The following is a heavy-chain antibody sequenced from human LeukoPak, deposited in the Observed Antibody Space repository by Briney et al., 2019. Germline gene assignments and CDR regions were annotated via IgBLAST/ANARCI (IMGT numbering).Heavy chain of an antibody. Sequence: SETLSLTCTVSGASIRSYYWSWIRQPPGKGLKWVGYIFYTGITKYNPSLKSRVTMSVDESKNQFSLKLSSVTAADSAVYYCARRKYSSAWYWFDPWGQGTLVTVSS. D-gene: IGHD6-19*01. CDR2: IFYTGIT. CDR1: GASIRSYY. V-gene: IGHV4-59*08. J-gene: IGHJ5*02. CDR3: ARRKYSSAWYWFDP.